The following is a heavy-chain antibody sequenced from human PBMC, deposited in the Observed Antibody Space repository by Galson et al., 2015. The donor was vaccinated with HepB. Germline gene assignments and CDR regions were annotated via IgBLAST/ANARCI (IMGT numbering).Heavy chain of an antibody. CDR1: GYTFTGYY. CDR2: INPNSGGT. D-gene: IGHD3-10*01. CDR3: ARDMDYYGSGSYKFKYYYYGMDV. V-gene: IGHV1-2*02. J-gene: IGHJ6*02. Sequence: SVKVSCKASGYTFTGYYMHWVRQAPGQGLEWMGWINPNSGGTNYAQKFQGRVTMTRDTSISTAYMELSRLRSDDTAVYYCARDMDYYGSGSYKFKYYYYGMDVWGQGTTVTVSS.